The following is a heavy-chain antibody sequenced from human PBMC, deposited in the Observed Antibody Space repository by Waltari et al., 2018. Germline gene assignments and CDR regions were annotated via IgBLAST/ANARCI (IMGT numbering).Heavy chain of an antibody. CDR1: GDSPGTHY. CDR3: ARALWRVGTRGDFFDI. D-gene: IGHD1-7*01. J-gene: IGHJ3*02. CDR2: VQSSGST. Sequence: QVQLRESGPGLVKSSATLSLTCFVSGDSPGTHYWGWIRQSPGKGLEWIGYVQSSGSTDYNPSFRGRVTMSADASKNQFSLTLKSLTAADTATYFCARALWRVGTRGDFFDIWGRGTTVTVS. V-gene: IGHV4-59*11.